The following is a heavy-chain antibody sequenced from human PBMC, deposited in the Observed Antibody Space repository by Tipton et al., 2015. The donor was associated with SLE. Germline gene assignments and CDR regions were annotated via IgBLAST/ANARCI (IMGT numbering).Heavy chain of an antibody. V-gene: IGHV4-34*01. CDR2: INHSGST. J-gene: IGHJ6*03. CDR1: GGSFSGYY. CDR3: ARVPGLERSYYYFYYMDV. D-gene: IGHD1-1*01. Sequence: TLSLTCAVYGGSFSGYYWTWIRQTPGKGLEWIGEINHSGSTNYNPSLKSRVTISVDTSKNQFSLNLSSVTAADTAVYYCARVPGLERSYYYFYYMDVWGKGTTVTVSS.